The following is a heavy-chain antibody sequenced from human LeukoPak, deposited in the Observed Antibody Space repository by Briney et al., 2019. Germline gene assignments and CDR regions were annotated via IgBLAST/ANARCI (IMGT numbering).Heavy chain of an antibody. D-gene: IGHD3-3*01. CDR1: GFTFSSYW. V-gene: IGHV3-7*01. CDR3: ARFGDYDFWSGLGY. Sequence: GGSLRLSCAASGFTFSSYWMSWVRQAPGKGLEWVANIKQDGSEKYYVDSVKGRFTISRDNAKNSLYLQMNSLRAEDTAVYYCARFGDYDFWSGLGYWGQGTLVTVSS. CDR2: IKQDGSEK. J-gene: IGHJ4*02.